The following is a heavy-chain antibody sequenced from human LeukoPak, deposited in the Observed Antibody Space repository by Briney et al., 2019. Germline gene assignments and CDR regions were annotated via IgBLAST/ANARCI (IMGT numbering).Heavy chain of an antibody. CDR2: INPNSGGT. V-gene: IGHV1-2*02. Sequence: GASVKVSCKASGYTFTGYYMHWVRQAPGQGLEWMGWINPNSGGTNYAQKFQGRVTMTGDTSISTAYMELSRLRSDDTAVYYCARDSSSWGGYYYYYYMDVWGKGTTVTVSS. D-gene: IGHD6-6*01. CDR3: ARDSSSWGGYYYYYYMDV. CDR1: GYTFTGYY. J-gene: IGHJ6*03.